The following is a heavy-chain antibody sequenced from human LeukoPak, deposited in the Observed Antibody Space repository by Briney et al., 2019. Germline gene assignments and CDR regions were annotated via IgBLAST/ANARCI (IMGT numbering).Heavy chain of an antibody. D-gene: IGHD1-7*01. Sequence: GGYLSLSCAASGFTFSSYGMHWVRRAPGKGLVWVSCLNSDVSSTRYADSVRGRFTISRDNAKNTLYLQMNSLRAEDTAVYYCATGNYHAFDIWGQGTMVTVSS. J-gene: IGHJ3*02. V-gene: IGHV3-74*01. CDR1: GFTFSSYG. CDR3: ATGNYHAFDI. CDR2: LNSDVSST.